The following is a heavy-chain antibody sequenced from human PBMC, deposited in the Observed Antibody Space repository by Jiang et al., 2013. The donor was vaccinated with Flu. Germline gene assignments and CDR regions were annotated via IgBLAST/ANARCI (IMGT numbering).Heavy chain of an antibody. D-gene: IGHD3-16*02. Sequence: GNTKYSQKFQGRVTITRDTSASTAYMELSSLRSEDTAVYYCAREGSMITFGGVIVSHYFDYWGQGTLVTVSS. CDR2: GNT. CDR3: AREGSMITFGGVIVSHYFDY. V-gene: IGHV1-3*01. J-gene: IGHJ4*02.